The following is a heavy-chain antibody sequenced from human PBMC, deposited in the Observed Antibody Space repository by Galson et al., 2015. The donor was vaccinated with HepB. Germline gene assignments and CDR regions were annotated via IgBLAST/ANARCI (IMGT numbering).Heavy chain of an antibody. CDR2: INPSDGST. CDR3: ARVSYDSVGYFDS. CDR1: GSTFTNHF. J-gene: IGHJ4*02. V-gene: IGHV1-46*01. Sequence: SVKVSCKASGSTFTNHFMHWVRQAPGQGLEWMGVINPSDGSTNYAQKFQDRVTMTRETSTNTVYMELSSLRFEDTAVYYCARVSYDSVGYFDSWGQGTLVTVSS. D-gene: IGHD3-16*01.